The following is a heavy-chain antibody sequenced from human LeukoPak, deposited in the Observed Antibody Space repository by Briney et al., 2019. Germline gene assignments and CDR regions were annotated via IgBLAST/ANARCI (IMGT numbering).Heavy chain of an antibody. D-gene: IGHD7-27*01. CDR1: GYTFTSYD. V-gene: IGHV1-8*01. J-gene: IGHJ4*02. CDR3: ARGPPNWGYDY. Sequence: ASVKVSCKASGYTFTSYDFNWVRQATGQRPEWMGWMSPNSGDTGYAQKFQDTVTMTRNTSISTAYMELSSLRSDDTAVYYCARGPPNWGYDYWGPGTLVTVSS. CDR2: MSPNSGDT.